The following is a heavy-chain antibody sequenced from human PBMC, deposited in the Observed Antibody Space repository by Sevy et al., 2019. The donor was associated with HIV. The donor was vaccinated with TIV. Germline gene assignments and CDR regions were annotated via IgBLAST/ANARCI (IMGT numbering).Heavy chain of an antibody. Sequence: SETLSLTCTVSGGSISSGDYYWSWIRQPPGKGLEWIGYIYYSGSTYYNPSLKSRVTISVDTSKNQFSLKLSSVTAADTVEYYCARFSSWYEFSRFDYWGQGTLVTVSS. CDR3: ARFSSWYEFSRFDY. J-gene: IGHJ4*02. CDR2: IYYSGST. CDR1: GGSISSGDYY. V-gene: IGHV4-30-4*01. D-gene: IGHD6-13*01.